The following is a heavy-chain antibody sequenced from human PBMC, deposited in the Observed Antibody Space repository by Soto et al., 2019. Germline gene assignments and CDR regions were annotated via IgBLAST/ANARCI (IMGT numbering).Heavy chain of an antibody. CDR2: IYYTGSP. D-gene: IGHD1-1*01. Sequence: SETLSLTCSVSGDSMTRNSYFWDWIRQAPGKGLEWIGSIYYTGSPYYNPSLKSRVTISVDTSKNQFSLRLTSVTAEDTAVYCCARSKGETGLDYWGQGTPVTVSS. CDR1: GDSMTRNSYF. CDR3: ARSKGETGLDY. V-gene: IGHV4-39*01. J-gene: IGHJ4*02.